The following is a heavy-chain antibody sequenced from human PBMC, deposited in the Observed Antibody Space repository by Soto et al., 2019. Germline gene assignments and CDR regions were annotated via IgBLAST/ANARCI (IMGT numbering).Heavy chain of an antibody. J-gene: IGHJ4*02. CDR3: ALAGHTAAAGEGLLQWLATGYFDY. CDR1: GFSLSTSGVG. Sequence: ASGPTLVNPTQTLTLTCTFSGFSLSTSGVGVGWIRQPPGKALEWLALIYWDDDKRYSPSLKSRLTITKDTSKNQVVLTMTNMDPVDTATYYCALAGHTAAAGEGLLQWLATGYFDYWGQGTLVTVSS. V-gene: IGHV2-5*02. CDR2: IYWDDDK. D-gene: IGHD6-13*01.